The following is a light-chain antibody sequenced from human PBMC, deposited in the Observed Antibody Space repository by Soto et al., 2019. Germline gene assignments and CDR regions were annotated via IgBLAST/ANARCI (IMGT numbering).Light chain of an antibody. CDR3: SSYTSSSTLV. CDR2: DVS. V-gene: IGLV2-14*01. J-gene: IGLJ2*01. CDR1: SSDVGGYNY. Sequence: QSALTQPASVSGSPGQSITISCTGTSSDVGGYNYVSWYQQHPGKAPKLMIYDVSNRPSVVSNRISGPKSDNTASLTISGLQAEDEADYYCSSYTSSSTLVFGGGTKVTVL.